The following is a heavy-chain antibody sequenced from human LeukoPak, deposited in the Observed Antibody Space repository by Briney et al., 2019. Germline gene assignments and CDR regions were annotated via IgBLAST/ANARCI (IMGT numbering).Heavy chain of an antibody. CDR3: ARHYVFVYGGSSFDY. Sequence: SSETLSLTCIVSGDSISNYYWSWIRQPAGKGLEWIGRFYSSVNTNYNPSLKSRVTMSVDTSQNQFSLKLSSVTAADTAVYYCARHYVFVYGGSSFDYWGQGTLVTVSS. CDR1: GDSISNYY. V-gene: IGHV4-4*07. CDR2: FYSSVNT. J-gene: IGHJ4*02. D-gene: IGHD2-8*01.